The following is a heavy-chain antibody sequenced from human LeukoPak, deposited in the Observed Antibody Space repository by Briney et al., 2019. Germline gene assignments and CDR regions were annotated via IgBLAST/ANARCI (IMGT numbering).Heavy chain of an antibody. D-gene: IGHD3-3*01. Sequence: SETLSLTCTVSGDSISSSSYYWAWIRQPPGKGLEWIGEVHLDGRTNYNPSLKSRLIMSVDLPENHISLKLTSVTAADTAVYYCAREGGFYRPLDYSGQGTLVTVSS. CDR1: GDSISSSSYY. CDR2: VHLDGRT. J-gene: IGHJ4*02. V-gene: IGHV4-39*07. CDR3: AREGGFYRPLDY.